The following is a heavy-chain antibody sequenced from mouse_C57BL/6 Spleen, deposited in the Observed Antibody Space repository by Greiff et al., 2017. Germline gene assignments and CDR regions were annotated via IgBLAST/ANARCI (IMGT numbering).Heavy chain of an antibody. CDR3: ARRYSNYDFDY. J-gene: IGHJ2*01. CDR1: GYTFTSYW. D-gene: IGHD2-5*01. V-gene: IGHV1-69*01. Sequence: QVQLQQSGAELVMPGASVKLSCKASGYTFTSYWMHWVKQRPGQGLEWIGEIDPSDSYTNYNQKFKGKSTLTVDKSSSTAYMQLSSLTSEDSAVYYCARRYSNYDFDYWGQGTTLTVSS. CDR2: IDPSDSYT.